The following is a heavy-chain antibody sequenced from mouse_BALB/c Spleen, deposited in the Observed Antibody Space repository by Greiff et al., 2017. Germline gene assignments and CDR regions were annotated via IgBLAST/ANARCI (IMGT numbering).Heavy chain of an antibody. V-gene: IGHV5-6*01. J-gene: IGHJ2*01. D-gene: IGHD6-1*01. CDR3: ARPSLYYFDY. Sequence: EVHLVESGGDLVKPGGSLKLSCAASGFTFSSYGMSWVRQTPDKRLEWVATISSGGSYTYYPDSVKGRFTISRDNAKNTLYLQMSSLKSEDTAMYYCARPSLYYFDYWVQGTTLTVSS. CDR1: GFTFSSYG. CDR2: ISSGGSYT.